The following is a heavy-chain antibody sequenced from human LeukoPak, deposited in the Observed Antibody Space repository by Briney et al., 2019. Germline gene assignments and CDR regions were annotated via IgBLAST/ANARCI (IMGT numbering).Heavy chain of an antibody. CDR2: ISGSGGST. CDR3: AKDREGYCSGGSCYESYYFDY. D-gene: IGHD2-15*01. V-gene: IGHV3-23*01. J-gene: IGHJ4*02. Sequence: GGSLRLSSAASGFTFSSYAMSWVRQAPGKGLEWVSAISGSGGSTYYADSVKGRFTISRDNSKNTLYLQMNSLRAEDTAVYYCAKDREGYCSGGSCYESYYFDYWGQGTLVTVSS. CDR1: GFTFSSYA.